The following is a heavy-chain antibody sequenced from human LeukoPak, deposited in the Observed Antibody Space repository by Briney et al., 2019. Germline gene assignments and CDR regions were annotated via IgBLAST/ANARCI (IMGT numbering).Heavy chain of an antibody. V-gene: IGHV6-1*01. Sequence: SQTLSLTCAISGDSFSSNSGAWNWVRQSPSRGLEWLGRTYYRSKWFIYYAVSVKGRININPDTSKNQFSLQLNSVTPEDTAVYYCAGSGSYFRYWGQGALVTVSS. J-gene: IGHJ4*02. CDR2: TYYRSKWFI. CDR3: AGSGSYFRY. D-gene: IGHD1-26*01. CDR1: GDSFSSNSGA.